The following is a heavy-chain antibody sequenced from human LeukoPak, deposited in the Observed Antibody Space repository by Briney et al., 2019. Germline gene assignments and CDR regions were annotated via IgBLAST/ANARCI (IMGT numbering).Heavy chain of an antibody. CDR3: ARGQLRYFDWLFPFDP. D-gene: IGHD3-9*01. CDR1: GYDFINYG. V-gene: IGHV1-18*01. CDR2: RSIYNGNT. J-gene: IGHJ5*02. Sequence: ASVKVSCKASGYDFINYGISWVRQAPGQGLEWMGWRSIYNGNTDYKLQGRVTMTRNTSISTAYMELSSLRSEDTAVYYCARGQLRYFDWLFPFDPWGQGTLVTVSS.